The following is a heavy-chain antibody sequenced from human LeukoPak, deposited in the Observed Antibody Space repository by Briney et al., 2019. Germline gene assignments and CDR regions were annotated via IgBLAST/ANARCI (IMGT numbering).Heavy chain of an antibody. CDR3: ARPSSSSGYYYDAFDI. V-gene: IGHV4-59*08. CDR2: ISYSGST. Sequence: SETLSLTCTVPGGSMSGYHWSWIRQPPGKGLEWIGYISYSGSTNYSPSLKSRVTISGDMSKNQFSLRLSSVTAADTAVYYCARPSSSSGYYYDAFDIWGQGTMVTVSS. J-gene: IGHJ3*02. D-gene: IGHD3-22*01. CDR1: GGSMSGYH.